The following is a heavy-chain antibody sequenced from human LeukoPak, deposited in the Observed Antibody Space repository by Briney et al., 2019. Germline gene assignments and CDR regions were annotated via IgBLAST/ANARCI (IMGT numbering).Heavy chain of an antibody. CDR3: ARVVYYDILTGYTNYWYFDL. Sequence: ASVKVSCMASGGTFSSYAISWVRQAPGQGLEWMGRIIPIFGTANYAQKFQGRVTITTDESTSTAYMELSSLRSEDTAVYYCARVVYYDILTGYTNYWYFDLWGRGTLVTVSS. D-gene: IGHD3-9*01. V-gene: IGHV1-69*05. J-gene: IGHJ2*01. CDR2: IIPIFGTA. CDR1: GGTFSSYA.